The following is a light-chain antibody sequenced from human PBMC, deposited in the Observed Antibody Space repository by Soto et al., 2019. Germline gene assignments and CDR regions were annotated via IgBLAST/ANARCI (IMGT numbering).Light chain of an antibody. CDR2: DAS. CDR3: QQYGDSPRS. CDR1: RSLSSDY. J-gene: IGKJ1*01. Sequence: IVLMQSPATLSLSPGERATLSCRASRSLSSDYLAWYQQKPGQAPRLLFYDASRRATGTPDRFSVSGSGTDFTLTISRLEPGDFAVYYRQQYGDSPRSFGQGTKVDIK. V-gene: IGKV3-20*01.